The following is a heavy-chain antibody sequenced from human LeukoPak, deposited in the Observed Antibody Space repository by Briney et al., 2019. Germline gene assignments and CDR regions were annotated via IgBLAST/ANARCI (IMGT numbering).Heavy chain of an antibody. CDR3: ARDYSGSYYALGNYYYYMDV. J-gene: IGHJ6*03. CDR1: GYTFTSYY. CDR2: INPSGGST. D-gene: IGHD1-26*01. Sequence: GASVKVSCKASGYTFTSYYMHWVRQAPGQGLEWVGIINPSGGSTSYAQKFQGRVTMTRDMSTSTVYMELSSLRSEDTAVYYCARDYSGSYYALGNYYYYMDVWGKGTTVTVSS. V-gene: IGHV1-46*01.